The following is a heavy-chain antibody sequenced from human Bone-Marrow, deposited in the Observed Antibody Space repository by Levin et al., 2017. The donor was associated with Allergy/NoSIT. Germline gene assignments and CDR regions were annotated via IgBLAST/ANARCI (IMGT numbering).Heavy chain of an antibody. D-gene: IGHD2-2*01. J-gene: IGHJ6*03. Sequence: ASVKVSCKASGYTFTSYAMHWVRQAPGQRLEWMGWINAGNGNTKYSQKFQGRVTITRDTSASTAYMELSSLRSEDTAVYYCARDGGGYCSSTSCYDDYYYMDVWGKGTTVTVSS. CDR2: INAGNGNT. CDR1: GYTFTSYA. V-gene: IGHV1-3*01. CDR3: ARDGGGYCSSTSCYDDYYYMDV.